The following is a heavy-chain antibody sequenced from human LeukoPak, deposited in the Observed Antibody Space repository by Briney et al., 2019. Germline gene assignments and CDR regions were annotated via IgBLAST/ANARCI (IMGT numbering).Heavy chain of an antibody. CDR2: ISSSSSYI. CDR3: ARPHYYGSGSYFNYYYYGMDV. V-gene: IGHV3-21*01. Sequence: PGGSLRLSCAASGFTFSSYSMNWVRQAPGKGLEWVSSISSSSSYIYYADSVKGRFTISRDNAKNSLYLQMNSLRAEDTAVYYCARPHYYGSGSYFNYYYYGMDVWGQGTTVTVSS. CDR1: GFTFSSYS. J-gene: IGHJ6*02. D-gene: IGHD3-10*01.